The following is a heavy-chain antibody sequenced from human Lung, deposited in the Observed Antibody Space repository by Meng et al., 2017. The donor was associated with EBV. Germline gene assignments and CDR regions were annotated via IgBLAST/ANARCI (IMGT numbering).Heavy chain of an antibody. J-gene: IGHJ5*02. Sequence: QLKLQESGPGLVKPSETLSLTCTVAGGSISSSSHYWDWIRQSPGKGLQWIGSIHYSGRTSYNPSLKSRVTISVDTSKNQFSLKLSSVVAADTAVYYCAREVPMIVMNWLDPWGQGTLVTVSS. V-gene: IGHV4-39*07. CDR2: IHYSGRT. CDR3: AREVPMIVMNWLDP. CDR1: GGSISSSSHY. D-gene: IGHD3-22*01.